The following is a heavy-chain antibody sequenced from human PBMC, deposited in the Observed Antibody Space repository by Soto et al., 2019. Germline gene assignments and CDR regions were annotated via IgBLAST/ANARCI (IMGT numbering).Heavy chain of an antibody. D-gene: IGHD6-19*01. CDR2: ISGSGGIT. Sequence: EVQLLESGGGLVQPGGSLRLSCAASGFTFSSYAMSWVRQAPGKGLEWGSAISGSGGITYYADSVKGRFTISRDNSKNPLYMQMNSLKAADTAVYYCGKGSSGCPFLHLRYGMDVWGQGTTVTVSS. J-gene: IGHJ6*02. V-gene: IGHV3-23*01. CDR1: GFTFSSYA. CDR3: GKGSSGCPFLHLRYGMDV.